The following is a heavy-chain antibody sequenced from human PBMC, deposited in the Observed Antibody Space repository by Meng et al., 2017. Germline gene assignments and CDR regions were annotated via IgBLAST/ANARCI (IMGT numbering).Heavy chain of an antibody. J-gene: IGHJ4*02. CDR1: GCSISSSNW. CDR3: ARVVAATTLFLDY. V-gene: IGHV4-4*02. D-gene: IGHD2-15*01. CDR2: IYHSGST. Sequence: QVQLQESGPGRVTPSGTLAPTCAVSGCSISSSNWWSWVRQPPGKGLEWIGEIYHSGSTNYNPSLKSRVTISVDKSKNQFSLKLSSVTAADTAVYYCARVVAATTLFLDYWGQGTLVTVSS.